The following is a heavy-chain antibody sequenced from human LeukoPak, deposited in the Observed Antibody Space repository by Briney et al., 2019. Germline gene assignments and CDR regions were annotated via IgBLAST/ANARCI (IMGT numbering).Heavy chain of an antibody. D-gene: IGHD3-22*01. J-gene: IGHJ3*02. CDR1: GGSISSSSYY. CDR2: IYTSGST. CDR3: ARAEGLRDSSGYYYEYRGFEI. Sequence: PSETLSLTCTVSGGSISSSSYYWSWIRQPAGKGLDWIGRIYTSGSTEYNPSLKSRVTISVDTSKNQFSLKLTSVTAADTAVYYCARAEGLRDSSGYYYEYRGFEIWGQGTMVTVSS. V-gene: IGHV4-61*02.